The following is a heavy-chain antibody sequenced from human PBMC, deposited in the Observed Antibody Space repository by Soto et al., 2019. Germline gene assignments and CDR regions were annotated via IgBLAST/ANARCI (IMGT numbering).Heavy chain of an antibody. CDR1: GYSISSGSY. J-gene: IGHJ3*01. CDR3: ARARWYDAFDV. Sequence: SETLSLTCTVSGYSISSGSYWGWIRQPPGKGPEWIASIYHGGTTFYNPSLKSRVTVSVDKSNNQFSLKLRSVTAADTAVYYCARARWYDAFDVWGQGTVVTVSS. V-gene: IGHV4-38-2*02. D-gene: IGHD2-15*01. CDR2: IYHGGTT.